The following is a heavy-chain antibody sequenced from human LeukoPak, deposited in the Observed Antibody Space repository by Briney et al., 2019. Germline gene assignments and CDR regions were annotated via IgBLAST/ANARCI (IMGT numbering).Heavy chain of an antibody. D-gene: IGHD2-15*01. Sequence: GESLKISCKGSGYSSTSYWIGWVRQMPGKGLEWMGIIYPGDSDTRYSPSFQGQVTISADKSISTAYLQWSSLKASDTAMYYCARLDCSGGTCYSLDYWGQGTLVTVSS. CDR1: GYSSTSYW. J-gene: IGHJ4*02. V-gene: IGHV5-51*01. CDR3: ARLDCSGGTCYSLDY. CDR2: IYPGDSDT.